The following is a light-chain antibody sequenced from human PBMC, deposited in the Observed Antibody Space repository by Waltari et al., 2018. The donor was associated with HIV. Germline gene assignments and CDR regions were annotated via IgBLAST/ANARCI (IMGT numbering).Light chain of an antibody. V-gene: IGLV1-51*02. CDR2: ENN. J-gene: IGLJ3*02. Sequence: QSVLTQPPSMSAAPGQKVTISCPGSNSNLGDNYVTWSQQVPGTAPELLIYENNKRPSGISDRFSGSRSGTSATLGITGLQTGDEADYYCATWDNRLSAWVFGGGTKLTVL. CDR3: ATWDNRLSAWV. CDR1: NSNLGDNY.